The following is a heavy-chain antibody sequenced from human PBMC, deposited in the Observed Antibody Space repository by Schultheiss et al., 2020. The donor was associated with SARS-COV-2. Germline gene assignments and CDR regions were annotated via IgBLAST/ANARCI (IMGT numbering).Heavy chain of an antibody. Sequence: SETLSLTCAVYGGSFSGYYWSWIRQPPGKGLEWIGEINHSGSTNYNPSLKSRVTISVDTSKNQFSLKLSSVTAADTAVYYCALSAVAGRDYWGQGTLVTVSS. CDR1: GGSFSGYY. V-gene: IGHV4-34*01. CDR3: ALSAVAGRDY. CDR2: INHSGST. J-gene: IGHJ4*02. D-gene: IGHD6-19*01.